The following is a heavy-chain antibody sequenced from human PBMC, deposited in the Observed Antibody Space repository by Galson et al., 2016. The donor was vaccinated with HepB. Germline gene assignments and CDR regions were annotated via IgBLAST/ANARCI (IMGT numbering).Heavy chain of an antibody. V-gene: IGHV5-51*01. CDR2: FYPGDSDA. CDR3: ARQEQLSSPHWYFDV. D-gene: IGHD1/OR15-1a*01. J-gene: IGHJ2*01. CDR1: GYKFGYYW. Sequence: QSGAEVKKSGESLKISCKASGYKFGYYWIGWVRQVPGKGLEWMGIFYPGDSDARYSPSFPGQVTFTADESTSTAYLPGTSLKPSDTAMYYCARQEQLSSPHWYFDVWGRGTLLTVSS.